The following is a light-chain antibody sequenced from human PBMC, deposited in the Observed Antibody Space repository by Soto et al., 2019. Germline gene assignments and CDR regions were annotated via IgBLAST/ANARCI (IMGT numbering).Light chain of an antibody. J-gene: IGKJ4*01. CDR2: DAS. V-gene: IGKV3-11*01. Sequence: EIVLTQSPATLSLSPGERATLSCRASQSISSYLAWYQQKPGQAPRLLIYDASNRATGIPARFSGGGTGTDFTLNISSLEPEEFAVYYCQQRSDWPPTFGGGTKVEIK. CDR1: QSISSY. CDR3: QQRSDWPPT.